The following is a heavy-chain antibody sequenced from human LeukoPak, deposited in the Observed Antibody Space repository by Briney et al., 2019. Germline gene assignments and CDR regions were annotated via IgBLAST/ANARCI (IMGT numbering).Heavy chain of an antibody. Sequence: PGGSLRLSCAVSGFTFGNYGMHWVRQAPGKGLEWVALISYDGSSEYYAGSVKGRFTISRDNSKITVYLQMNSLKAEDTAVYYCAKELYNYGDYGAEGLDVGGQGITVTVS. CDR1: GFTFGNYG. CDR2: ISYDGSSE. D-gene: IGHD4-17*01. J-gene: IGHJ6*02. V-gene: IGHV3-30*18. CDR3: AKELYNYGDYGAEGLDV.